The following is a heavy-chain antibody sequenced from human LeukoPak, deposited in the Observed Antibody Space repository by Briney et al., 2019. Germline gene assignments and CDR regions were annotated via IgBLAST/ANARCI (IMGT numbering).Heavy chain of an antibody. J-gene: IGHJ4*02. CDR2: ISWNSGSI. V-gene: IGHV3-9*01. CDR3: AKGFLIAAEVQGGNYYDIGDY. Sequence: GGSLRLSCAASGFTFDDYAMHWVRQAPGKGLEWVSGISWNSGSIGYADSVKGRFTISRDNAKNSLYLQMNSLRAEDTALYYCAKGFLIAAEVQGGNYYDIGDYWGQGTLVTVSS. D-gene: IGHD3-22*01. CDR1: GFTFDDYA.